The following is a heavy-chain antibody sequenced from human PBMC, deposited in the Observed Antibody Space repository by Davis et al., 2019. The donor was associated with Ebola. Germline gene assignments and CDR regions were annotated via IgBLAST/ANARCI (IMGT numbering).Heavy chain of an antibody. Sequence: GESLKISCTGSGFTFGDYAISWVRQAPGRGLERVGFIRNKAHGETAEYAASFKGRFTISRDDFKGIAYLQVSSLKIEDTAVYYCARDCRYCTSSSWSGLDPWGQGTLVTVSS. CDR2: IRNKAHGETA. V-gene: IGHV3-49*04. D-gene: IGHD6-13*01. J-gene: IGHJ5*02. CDR3: ARDCRYCTSSSWSGLDP. CDR1: GFTFGDYA.